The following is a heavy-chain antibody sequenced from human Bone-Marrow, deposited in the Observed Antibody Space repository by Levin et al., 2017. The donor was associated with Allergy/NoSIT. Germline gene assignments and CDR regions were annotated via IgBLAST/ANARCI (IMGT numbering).Heavy chain of an antibody. Sequence: PGGSLRLSCAASGFTFSSYAMSWVRQAPGKGLEWVSAISGSGGSTYYADSVKGRFTISRDNSKNTLYLQMNSLRAEDTAVYYCAKVNPVAGGGGDAFDIWGQGTMVTVSS. CDR2: ISGSGGST. CDR1: GFTFSSYA. D-gene: IGHD6-19*01. J-gene: IGHJ3*02. V-gene: IGHV3-23*01. CDR3: AKVNPVAGGGGDAFDI.